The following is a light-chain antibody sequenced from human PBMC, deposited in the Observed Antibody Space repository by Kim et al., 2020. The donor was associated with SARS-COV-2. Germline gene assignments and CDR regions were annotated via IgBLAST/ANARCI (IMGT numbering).Light chain of an antibody. Sequence: DIQMTQSPSSLSASVGDRVTITCRASQSISSYLNWYQQKPGKAPKLLIYAASSLQSGVPSRFSGSGSGTDFTLTNSSLQPEDFATYYCQQSYSTLYTFGQGTKLEI. CDR1: QSISSY. CDR3: QQSYSTLYT. J-gene: IGKJ2*01. CDR2: AAS. V-gene: IGKV1-39*01.